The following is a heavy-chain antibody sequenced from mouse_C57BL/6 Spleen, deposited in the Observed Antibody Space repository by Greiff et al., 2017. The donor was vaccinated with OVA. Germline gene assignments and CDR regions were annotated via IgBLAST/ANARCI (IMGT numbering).Heavy chain of an antibody. CDR3: ARNPDSYYAMDY. V-gene: IGHV2-2*01. J-gene: IGHJ4*01. CDR2: IWSGGST. Sequence: VKVVESGPGLVQPSQSLSITCTVSGFSLTSYGVHWVRQSPGKGLEWLGVIWSGGSTDYNAAFISRLSISKDNSKSQVFFKMNSLQADDTAIYYCARNPDSYYAMDYWGQGTSVTVSS. CDR1: GFSLTSYG.